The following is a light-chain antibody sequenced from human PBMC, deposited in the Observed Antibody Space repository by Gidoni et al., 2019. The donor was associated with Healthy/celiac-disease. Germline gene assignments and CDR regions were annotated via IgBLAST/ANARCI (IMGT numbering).Light chain of an antibody. V-gene: IGKV4-1*01. CDR2: WAS. CDR1: QSVLYSSNNKNY. Sequence: GERATINCKSSQSVLYSSNNKNYLAWYQQKPGQPPKLLIYWASTRESGVPDRFSGSGSGTDFTLTISSLQAEDVAVYYCQQYYSTPRLTFGGGTKVEIK. CDR3: QQYYSTPRLT. J-gene: IGKJ4*01.